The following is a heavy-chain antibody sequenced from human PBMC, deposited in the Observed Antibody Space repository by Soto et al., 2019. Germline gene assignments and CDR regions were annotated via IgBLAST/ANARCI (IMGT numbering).Heavy chain of an antibody. V-gene: IGHV3-23*01. CDR1: GSTFSSYA. Sequence: GGSLRLSCAASGSTFSSYAMSWVRQAPGKGLEWVSAISGSGGSTYYADSVKGRFTISRDNSKNTLYLQMNSLRAEDTAVYYCAKERDSRRRGYYGMDVWGQGTTVTVSS. D-gene: IGHD6-13*01. J-gene: IGHJ6*02. CDR3: AKERDSRRRGYYGMDV. CDR2: ISGSGGST.